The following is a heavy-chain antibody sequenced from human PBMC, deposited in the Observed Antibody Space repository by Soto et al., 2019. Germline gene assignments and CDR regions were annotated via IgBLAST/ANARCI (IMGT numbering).Heavy chain of an antibody. Sequence: SVKVSCKASGYTFTSYYMHWVRQAPGQGLEWMGIINPSGGSTSYAQKFQGRVTMTRDTSTSTVYMELSSLRSEDTAVYYCARPLLGYSSSWAYYYYGMDVWGQGTTVTVSS. CDR3: ARPLLGYSSSWAYYYYGMDV. D-gene: IGHD6-13*01. CDR2: INPSGGST. CDR1: GYTFTSYY. J-gene: IGHJ6*02. V-gene: IGHV1-46*01.